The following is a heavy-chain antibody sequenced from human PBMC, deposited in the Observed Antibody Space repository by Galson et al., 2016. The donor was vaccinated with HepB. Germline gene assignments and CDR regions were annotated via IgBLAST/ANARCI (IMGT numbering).Heavy chain of an antibody. CDR3: AKGWGPNWFDP. D-gene: IGHD3-16*01. CDR2: INWNGGST. CDR1: GFMFDNYG. J-gene: IGHJ5*02. V-gene: IGHV3-20*01. Sequence: SLRLSCAASGFMFDNYGMSWVRQAPGKGLEWVSGINWNGGSTDYADSVKGRFAISRDNAKKYVYLQMNGLRAEDTALYHCAKGWGPNWFDPWGQGTLVTVSS.